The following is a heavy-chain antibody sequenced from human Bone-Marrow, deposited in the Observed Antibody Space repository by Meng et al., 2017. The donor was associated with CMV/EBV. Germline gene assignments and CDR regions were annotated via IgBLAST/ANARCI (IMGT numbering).Heavy chain of an antibody. CDR2: INPNSGGT. D-gene: IGHD6-6*01. CDR3: ARGSPVEAARPYYYGMDV. CDR1: GYTFSGYY. V-gene: IGHV1-2*02. Sequence: ASVKVSCKASGYTFSGYYMHWVRQAPGQGLEWMGWINPNSGGTNYAQKFQGRVTMTRDTSISTAYMELSRLRSDDTVVYYCARGSPVEAARPYYYGMDVWGQGTTVTGSS. J-gene: IGHJ6*01.